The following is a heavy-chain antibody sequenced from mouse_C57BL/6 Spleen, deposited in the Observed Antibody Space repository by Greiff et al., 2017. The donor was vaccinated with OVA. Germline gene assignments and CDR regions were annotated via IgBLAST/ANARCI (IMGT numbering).Heavy chain of an antibody. CDR1: GYTFTSYW. Sequence: QVQLKQPGAELVRPGSSVKLSCKASGYTFTSYWMHWVKQRPIQGLEWIGNIDPSDSETHYNQKFKDKATLTVDKSSSTAYMQLSSLTSEDSAVYYCARTTVEIFYAMDYWGQGTSVTVSS. J-gene: IGHJ4*01. CDR3: ARTTVEIFYAMDY. V-gene: IGHV1-52*01. CDR2: IDPSDSET. D-gene: IGHD1-1*01.